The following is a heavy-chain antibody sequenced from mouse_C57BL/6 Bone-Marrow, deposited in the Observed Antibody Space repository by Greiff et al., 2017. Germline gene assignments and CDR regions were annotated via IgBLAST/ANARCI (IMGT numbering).Heavy chain of an antibody. J-gene: IGHJ4*01. V-gene: IGHV2-2*01. CDR2: ILRGGST. CDR1: GFSLTSYG. D-gene: IGHD6-1*01. CDR3: ARNCLLYYYAMDY. Sequence: QVQLQQSGPGLVQPSQSLSITCTVSGFSLTSYGVHWVRQSPGKGLEWLGVILRGGSTDYNAAFISRLSISKDNSKSQVFFKMNSLQADDTAIYYCARNCLLYYYAMDYGGQGTSVTVSA.